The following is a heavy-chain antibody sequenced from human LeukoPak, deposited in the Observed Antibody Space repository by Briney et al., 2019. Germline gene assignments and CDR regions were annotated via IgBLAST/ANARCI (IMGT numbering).Heavy chain of an antibody. D-gene: IGHD1-26*01. Sequence: ASVKVSCKASGYTFTSYYMHWLRQAPGQGLEWMGIINPSGGSPSYAQKFQGRVTMTRDTSTSTVYMELSSLRSEDTAVYYCANVVGATSVPGDAFDIWGQGTMVTVSS. J-gene: IGHJ3*02. V-gene: IGHV1-46*03. CDR3: ANVVGATSVPGDAFDI. CDR2: INPSGGSP. CDR1: GYTFTSYY.